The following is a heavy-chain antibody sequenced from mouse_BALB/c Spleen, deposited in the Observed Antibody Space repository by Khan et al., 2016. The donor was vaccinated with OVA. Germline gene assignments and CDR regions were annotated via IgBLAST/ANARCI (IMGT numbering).Heavy chain of an antibody. D-gene: IGHD2-3*01. CDR3: ARFHDGYYYNVDY. V-gene: IGHV2-9*02. CDR2: IWAGGST. J-gene: IGHJ4*01. Sequence: QVQLKQSGPGLVAPSQSLSITCTVSGFALTSYGVHWVRQPPGKGLEWLGVIWAGGSTNYNSALMSRLTISKDHSKSQVFLKRNSLQTDDTAMYYCARFHDGYYYNVDYWGQGTSVTVSS. CDR1: GFALTSYG.